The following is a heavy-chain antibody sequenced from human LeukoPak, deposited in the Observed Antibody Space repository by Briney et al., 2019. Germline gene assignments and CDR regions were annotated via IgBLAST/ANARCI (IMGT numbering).Heavy chain of an antibody. V-gene: IGHV1-69*13. CDR3: ASPGGSGSYFPFDY. Sequence: SVKVSCKASGGTFSSYAISWVRQAPGQGLEWMGGIIPIFGTANYAQKFQGRVTITADESTSTAYMELSSLRSEDTAVYYCASPGGSGSYFPFDYWSQGTLVTVSS. J-gene: IGHJ4*02. D-gene: IGHD1-26*01. CDR1: GGTFSSYA. CDR2: IIPIFGTA.